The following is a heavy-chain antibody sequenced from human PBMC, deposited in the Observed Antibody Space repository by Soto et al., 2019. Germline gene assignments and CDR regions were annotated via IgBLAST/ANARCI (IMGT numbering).Heavy chain of an antibody. V-gene: IGHV3-11*05. CDR2: ISSSSSYT. D-gene: IGHD6-13*01. CDR3: ARAAAAGTYYGMDV. Sequence: WGSLRLSCAASGFTFSDYYMSWIRQAPGKGLEWVSYISSSSSYTNYADSVKGRFTISRDNAKNSLYLQMNSLRAEDTAVYYCARAAAAGTYYGMDVWGQGTTVTVSS. J-gene: IGHJ6*02. CDR1: GFTFSDYY.